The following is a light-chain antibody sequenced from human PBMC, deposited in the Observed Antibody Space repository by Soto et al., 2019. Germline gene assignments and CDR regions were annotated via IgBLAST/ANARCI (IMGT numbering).Light chain of an antibody. CDR2: GNN. CDR1: DSNIGENFD. CDR3: QSYDSGLSGSV. Sequence: QAVVTQPPSVSRAPGQRVTISCTGSDSNIGENFDIHWYQQLPGTAPKLLIFGNNNRPSGVPDRFSASRSGTSASLAITGLQAEDEADYYCQSYDSGLSGSVFGGGTKVTVL. V-gene: IGLV1-40*01. J-gene: IGLJ3*02.